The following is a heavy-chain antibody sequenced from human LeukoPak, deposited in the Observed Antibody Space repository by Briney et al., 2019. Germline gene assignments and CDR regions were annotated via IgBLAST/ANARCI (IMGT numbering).Heavy chain of an antibody. CDR2: IYYSGST. CDR3: ARHPTGSGRTNGMDV. J-gene: IGHJ6*02. Sequence: WETLSLTCTVSGGSISTYYWAWIRQPPGNGLEWIGSIYYSGSTNYHPSLKRRVTISVDTSEDQFSLKLTSVTAADTAVYYCARHPTGSGRTNGMDVGREGTTVTVP. D-gene: IGHD3-10*01. V-gene: IGHV4-59*08. CDR1: GGSISTYY.